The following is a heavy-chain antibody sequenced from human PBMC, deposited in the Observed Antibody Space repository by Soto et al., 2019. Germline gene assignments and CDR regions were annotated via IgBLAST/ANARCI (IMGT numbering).Heavy chain of an antibody. J-gene: IGHJ5*02. V-gene: IGHV4-30-2*01. CDR3: AGRYCSGGSCYDGWFDP. Sequence: SETLSLTCAVYGGSGGSFSGYSWSWIRQPPGKGLEWIGYIYHSGSTYYNPSLKSRATISVDTSKNQFSLKLSSVTAADTAVYYCAGRYCSGGSCYDGWFDPWGQGTLVTVSS. CDR1: GGSGGSFSGYS. D-gene: IGHD2-15*01. CDR2: IYHSGST.